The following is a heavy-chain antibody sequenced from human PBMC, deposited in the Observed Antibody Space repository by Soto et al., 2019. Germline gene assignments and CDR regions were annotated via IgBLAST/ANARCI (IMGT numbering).Heavy chain of an antibody. V-gene: IGHV4-59*01. CDR1: GGSISGSY. CDR3: ARSVAVPGAHIDY. Sequence: SETLSLTCSVSGGSISGSYWSWIRQSPGKGLEWLGYVYYTGSTNYSPSLRSRVSISVDTSKNEFSLRLSPVTAADTAVYFCARSVAVPGAHIDYWGQGTQVTVSS. CDR2: VYYTGST. J-gene: IGHJ4*02. D-gene: IGHD6-19*01.